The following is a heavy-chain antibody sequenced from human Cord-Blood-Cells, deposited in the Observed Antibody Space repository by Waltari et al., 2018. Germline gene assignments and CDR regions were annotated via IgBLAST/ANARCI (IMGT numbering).Heavy chain of an antibody. Sequence: EVQLVVPGGALVKSGGSLSRTCAATGHTLRNARISCDRSAPGTGLEWVGRIKSKTDGGTTDYAATVKGRFTISRDDSKNTLYLQMNSLKTEDTAVYYCTTDPLAARLFDYWGQGTLVTVSS. CDR3: TTDPLAARLFDY. D-gene: IGHD6-6*01. CDR2: IKSKTDGGTT. CDR1: GHTLRNAR. V-gene: IGHV3-15*02. J-gene: IGHJ4*02.